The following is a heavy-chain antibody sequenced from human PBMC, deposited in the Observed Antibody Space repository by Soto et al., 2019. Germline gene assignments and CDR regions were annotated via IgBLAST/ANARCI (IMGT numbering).Heavy chain of an antibody. CDR3: ARDQYGDNWYFDL. CDR2: IYYSGST. J-gene: IGHJ2*01. CDR1: GGSISSGGYY. D-gene: IGHD4-17*01. Sequence: QVQLQESGPGLVKPSQTLSLTCTVSGGSISSGGYYWSWIRQHPGKGLEWIGYIYYSGSTYYNPPLKRRVTISVDTSKNQFSVKLSSVTAADTAVYYCARDQYGDNWYFDLWGRGTLVTVSS. V-gene: IGHV4-31*03.